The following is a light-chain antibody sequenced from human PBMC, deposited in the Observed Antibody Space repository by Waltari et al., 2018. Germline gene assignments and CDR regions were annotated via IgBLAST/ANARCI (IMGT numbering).Light chain of an antibody. J-gene: IGKJ2*01. CDR2: LGS. V-gene: IGKV2-28*01. Sequence: DILMTQSPLPLPVTPGEPASIPCRSSQSLLHSNGYNYLDWYLQKPGQSPQVLIYLGSNRASGVPDRFSGSGSGTDFTLNISTVEAEDVGVYYCMQILQPARTFGQGTRLEIK. CDR1: QSLLHSNGYNY. CDR3: MQILQPART.